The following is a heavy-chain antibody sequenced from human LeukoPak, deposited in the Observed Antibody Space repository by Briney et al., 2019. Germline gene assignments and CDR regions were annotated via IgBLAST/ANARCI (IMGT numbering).Heavy chain of an antibody. Sequence: PAGSLRLSCAASGFSFSDSAIHWVRQASPQGLEWVGRIRGKGYSDPPAYAASVKGRFTISRDDLKSTAYLQTNSLKAEDTAVYSGTLPQSGGNWFDPWGPGTLVTVSS. J-gene: IGHJ5*02. D-gene: IGHD3-16*01. CDR1: GFSFSDSA. V-gene: IGHV3-73*01. CDR2: IRGKGYSDPP. CDR3: TLPQSGGNWFDP.